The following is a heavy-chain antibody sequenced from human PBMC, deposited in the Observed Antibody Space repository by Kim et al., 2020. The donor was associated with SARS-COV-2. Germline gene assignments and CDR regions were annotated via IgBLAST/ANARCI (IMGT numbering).Heavy chain of an antibody. J-gene: IGHJ6*02. D-gene: IGHD2-2*01. Sequence: SETLSLTCTVSGGSISSGGYYWSWIRQHPGKGLEWIGYIYYSGSTYYNPSLKSRVTISVDTSKNQFSLKLSSVTAADTAVYYCARTPGLGRYCSSTSCPNPYYYGMDVWGQGTTVTVSS. CDR2: IYYSGST. CDR1: GGSISSGGYY. CDR3: ARTPGLGRYCSSTSCPNPYYYGMDV. V-gene: IGHV4-31*03.